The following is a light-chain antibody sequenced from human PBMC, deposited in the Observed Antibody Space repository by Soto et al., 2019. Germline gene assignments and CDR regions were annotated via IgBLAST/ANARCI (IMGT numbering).Light chain of an antibody. Sequence: DIQMTQAPSTLSASVGDRVTVTCRASRSASDYLAWYQQRPGEAPRLLIHEASRLESGVPSRFSGSESGTEFTLTISGLHAEDFATYYCQQYNNFPLTFGGGTKVDIK. CDR2: EAS. J-gene: IGKJ4*01. CDR3: QQYNNFPLT. V-gene: IGKV1-5*01. CDR1: RSASDY.